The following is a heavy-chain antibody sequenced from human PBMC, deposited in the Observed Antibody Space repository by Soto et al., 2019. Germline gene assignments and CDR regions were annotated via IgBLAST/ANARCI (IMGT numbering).Heavy chain of an antibody. D-gene: IGHD3-10*01. V-gene: IGHV6-1*01. CDR3: ARALGVTNNSYYYYYYMDV. Sequence: SQTLSLTCAISGDSVSSNSAAWNWIRQSPSRGLEWLGRTYYRSKWYNDYAVSVKSRITINPDTSKNQFSLQLNSVTPEDTAVYYCARALGVTNNSYYYYYYMDVWGKGTSVTVSS. CDR2: TYYRSKWYN. J-gene: IGHJ6*03. CDR1: GDSVSSNSAA.